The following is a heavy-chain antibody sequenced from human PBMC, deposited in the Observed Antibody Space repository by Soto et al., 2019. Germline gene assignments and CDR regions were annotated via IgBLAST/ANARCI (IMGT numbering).Heavy chain of an antibody. D-gene: IGHD6-6*01. CDR1: GGSISSDSYY. CDR3: ARHPVSYSSSPDV. CDR2: IYYSGNT. Sequence: QLQMQESGPGLVKPSETLSLTYTVSGGSISSDSYYWGWIRQPPGKGLEWIGEIYYSGNTYYNPSLKNRVTLSVGTSKNQFSLHLRSVTAADTAVYYCARHPVSYSSSPDVWGQGTTVTVSS. J-gene: IGHJ6*02. V-gene: IGHV4-39*01.